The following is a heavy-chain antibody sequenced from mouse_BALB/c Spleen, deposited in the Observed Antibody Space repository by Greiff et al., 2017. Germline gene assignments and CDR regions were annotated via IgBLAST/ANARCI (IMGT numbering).Heavy chain of an antibody. CDR1: GFTFSSYG. CDR3: ARHYGSSSGYAMDY. J-gene: IGHJ4*01. D-gene: IGHD1-1*01. Sequence: EVMLVESGGDLVKPGGSLKLSCAASGFTFSSYGMSWVRQTPDKRLEWVATISSGGSYTYYPDSVKGRFTISRDNAKNTLYLQMSSLKSEDTAMYYCARHYGSSSGYAMDYWGQGTSVTVSS. CDR2: ISSGGSYT. V-gene: IGHV5-6*01.